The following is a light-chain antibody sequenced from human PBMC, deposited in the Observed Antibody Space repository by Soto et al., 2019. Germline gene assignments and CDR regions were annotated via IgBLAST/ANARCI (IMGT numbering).Light chain of an antibody. J-gene: IGKJ1*01. Sequence: EIVLTQSPGTLSLSPGERATLSCRASQSVSSNYLAWYQQKPGQAPRLLIFGASSRATGIPDRFSGSGSGTDFTLTISRLEPEDFEVYYCQQYGSSPRTLGQGTKVDIK. CDR2: GAS. V-gene: IGKV3-20*01. CDR3: QQYGSSPRT. CDR1: QSVSSNY.